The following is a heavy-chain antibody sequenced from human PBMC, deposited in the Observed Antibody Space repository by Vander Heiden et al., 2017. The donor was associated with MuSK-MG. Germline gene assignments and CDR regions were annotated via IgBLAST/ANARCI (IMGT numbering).Heavy chain of an antibody. CDR1: EFTLRSYA. CDR3: AKMGGLNYFFYMDV. J-gene: IGHJ6*03. D-gene: IGHD1-26*01. CDR2: TNGGGGWT. Sequence: EVLLLASGGGLGHPEWSLRLPCAAPEFTLRSYAMSWVPQAPGKGLEGVLSTNGGGGWTYYADSGKGRFTISRDNSKSTLYLQMNSLRAEDTAVYYCAKMGGLNYFFYMDVWGKGTTVTVSS. V-gene: IGHV3-23*01.